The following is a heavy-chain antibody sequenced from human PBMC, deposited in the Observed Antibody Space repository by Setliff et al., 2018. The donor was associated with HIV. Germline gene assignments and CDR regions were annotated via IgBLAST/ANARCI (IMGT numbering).Heavy chain of an antibody. Sequence: GGSLRLSCEASGFSFSSYTMNWVRQAPGKGLEWVAVIWYDGGSKYYADSVKGRFIISRDNSKNTLYLQMNSLRAEDTAVYYCAKDLWRYYNSGSFYMDVWGKGTTVTVSS. D-gene: IGHD3-10*01. CDR3: AKDLWRYYNSGSFYMDV. V-gene: IGHV3-30*02. J-gene: IGHJ6*03. CDR2: IWYDGGSK. CDR1: GFSFSSYT.